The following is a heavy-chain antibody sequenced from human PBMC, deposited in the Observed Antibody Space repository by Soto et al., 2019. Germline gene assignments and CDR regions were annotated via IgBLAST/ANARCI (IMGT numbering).Heavy chain of an antibody. Sequence: PSETLSLTCTVSGGSISSYCWSWIRQPPGKGLEWIGYIYYSGSTNYNPSLKSRVTISVDTSKNQFSLKLSSVTAADTAVYYCAKEGSKDYYYYYAMDVWGQGTTVTVSS. CDR3: AKEGSKDYYYYYAMDV. V-gene: IGHV4-59*01. CDR1: GGSISSYC. J-gene: IGHJ6*02. CDR2: IYYSGST.